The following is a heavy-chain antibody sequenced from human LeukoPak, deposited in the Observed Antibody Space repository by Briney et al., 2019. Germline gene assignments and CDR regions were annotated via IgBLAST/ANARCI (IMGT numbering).Heavy chain of an antibody. V-gene: IGHV5-51*01. J-gene: IGHJ4*02. CDR1: GYDFSTYW. CDR3: ARASRDGYNQNFDH. CDR2: IYPGGSET. D-gene: IGHD5-24*01. Sequence: GESLKISCKGLGYDFSTYWNTWVRQRPGKGLEWMGIIYPGGSETRYDPSFQGQVTISADRSTSTAYLQWSSLRASDTAMYYCARASRDGYNQNFDHWGQGTLVTVSS.